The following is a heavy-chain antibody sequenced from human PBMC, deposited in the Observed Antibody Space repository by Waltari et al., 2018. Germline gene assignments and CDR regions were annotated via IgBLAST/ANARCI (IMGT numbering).Heavy chain of an antibody. CDR2: ISANGVST. V-gene: IGHV3-23*01. J-gene: IGHJ4*02. CDR1: GFTFTSYA. D-gene: IGHD6-13*01. Sequence: EVQLLGSGGGLVQPGGSLRLSCAASGFTFTSYAMSWVRQAPGKGREWVSSISANGVSTYYADSVKGRFTISRDNSKNTLYVQMNSLRAEDTAVYYCAKVPGAGYSSSWYPYYFDYWGQGTLVTVSS. CDR3: AKVPGAGYSSSWYPYYFDY.